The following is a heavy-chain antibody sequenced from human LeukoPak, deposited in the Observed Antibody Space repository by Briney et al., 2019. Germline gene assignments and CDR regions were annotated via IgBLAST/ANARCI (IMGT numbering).Heavy chain of an antibody. CDR1: GFTVSSNY. D-gene: IGHD1-26*01. CDR2: IYSGGST. CDR3: ARGGWELPLDY. V-gene: IGHV3-53*01. J-gene: IGHJ4*02. Sequence: GGSLRLSCAASGFTVSSNYMSWVRQAPGKGLEWVSVIYSGGSTYYADSVKGRFTISRDSSKNTLYLQMNSLRAEDTAVYYCARGGWELPLDYWGQGTLVTVSS.